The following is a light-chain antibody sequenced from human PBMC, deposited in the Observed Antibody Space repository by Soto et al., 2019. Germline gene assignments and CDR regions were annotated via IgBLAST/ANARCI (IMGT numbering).Light chain of an antibody. V-gene: IGKV3-15*01. Sequence: EIVMTQSPATLSVSPGERATLSCRASQSVSSNLAWYQQKPGQAPSLLIYGASTRATGIPARFSGSGSGTESTLTISSLQSEDFAVYYCQQYNNWPPWTFGQGTKVEIK. CDR3: QQYNNWPPWT. J-gene: IGKJ1*01. CDR1: QSVSSN. CDR2: GAS.